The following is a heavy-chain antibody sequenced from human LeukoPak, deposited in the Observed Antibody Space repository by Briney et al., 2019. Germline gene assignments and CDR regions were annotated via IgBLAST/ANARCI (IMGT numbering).Heavy chain of an antibody. Sequence: ASVKVSCKASGYSFTDHYLHWLRQAPGQGLGWMTWIHPKTGVTNYAERFQGRLSLTRDTSISTLYMELNSLTSDDTAVYYCARDHNWGPDYWGQGTLVSVSS. CDR2: IHPKTGVT. CDR3: ARDHNWGPDY. V-gene: IGHV1-2*02. CDR1: GYSFTDHY. D-gene: IGHD7-27*01. J-gene: IGHJ4*02.